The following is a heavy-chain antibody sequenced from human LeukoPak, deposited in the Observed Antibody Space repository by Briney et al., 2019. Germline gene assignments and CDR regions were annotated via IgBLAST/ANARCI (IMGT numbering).Heavy chain of an antibody. Sequence: ASVKVSCKVSGYTLTELSMHWVRQAPGKGLEWMGGFDPEDGETIYAQKFQGRVTMTEDTSTDTAYMELSSLRSEDTAVYYCATRIAVGYYSDYWGQGTLVTVSS. CDR3: ATRIAVGYYSDY. D-gene: IGHD6-19*01. CDR2: FDPEDGET. CDR1: GYTLTELS. V-gene: IGHV1-24*01. J-gene: IGHJ4*02.